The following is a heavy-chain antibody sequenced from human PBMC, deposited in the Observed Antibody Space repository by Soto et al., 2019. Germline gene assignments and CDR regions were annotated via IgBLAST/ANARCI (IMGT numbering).Heavy chain of an antibody. J-gene: IGHJ4*02. Sequence: GGSLRLSCAASGFTFSSYGMHWVRQAPGKGLEWVAVIWYDGSNKYYADSVKGRFTISRDNSKNTLYLQMNSLRAEDTDVYYCARDEEKYYYDSSGYPDYWGQGTLVTVSS. V-gene: IGHV3-33*01. CDR3: ARDEEKYYYDSSGYPDY. CDR1: GFTFSSYG. CDR2: IWYDGSNK. D-gene: IGHD3-22*01.